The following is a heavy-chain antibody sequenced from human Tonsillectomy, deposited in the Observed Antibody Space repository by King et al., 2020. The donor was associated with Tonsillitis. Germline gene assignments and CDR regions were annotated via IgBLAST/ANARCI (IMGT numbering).Heavy chain of an antibody. J-gene: IGHJ6*02. CDR2: IYYSGST. Sequence: QLQESGPGLVKPSETLSLTCTVSGGSISSSSYYWGWIRQPPGKGLEWIGSIYYSGSTYYNPSLKSRVTISVDTSKNQFSLKLSSVTAADTAVYYCENIDYGDDEYYYYGMDVWGQGTTVTVSS. CDR3: ENIDYGDDEYYYYGMDV. D-gene: IGHD4-17*01. CDR1: GGSISSSSYY. V-gene: IGHV4-39*01.